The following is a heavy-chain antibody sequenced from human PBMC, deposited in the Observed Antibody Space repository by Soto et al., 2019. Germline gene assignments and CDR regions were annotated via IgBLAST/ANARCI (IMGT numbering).Heavy chain of an antibody. J-gene: IGHJ6*02. Sequence: PSETLSLTCAVYGGSFIGYYCTFIRHPPLKGLEWIGEINHSGSTNYNPSLKSRVTISVDAAKNQFSLKVSSVTAADTAVYYCARLHLPDTFHYYGMDVWGQGTTVTVSS. V-gene: IGHV4-34*01. CDR2: INHSGST. CDR3: ARLHLPDTFHYYGMDV. CDR1: GGSFIGYY. D-gene: IGHD2-2*01.